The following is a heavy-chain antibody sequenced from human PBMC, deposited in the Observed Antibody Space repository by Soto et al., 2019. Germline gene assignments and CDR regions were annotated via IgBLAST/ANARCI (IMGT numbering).Heavy chain of an antibody. CDR1: GYTFTSYD. J-gene: IGHJ6*02. CDR2: MNHNSGNT. Sequence: QGQLVQHGAQGKKPGASVKVACKASGYTFTSYDINWVRQATGQRLAWMGWMNHNSGNTGYAPTCQGRDTMTRNTSISTAYMELSSLRAEDPAVYYCARETTYYGMDAWGQGTTVTVSS. D-gene: IGHD1-1*01. V-gene: IGHV1-8*01. CDR3: ARETTYYGMDA.